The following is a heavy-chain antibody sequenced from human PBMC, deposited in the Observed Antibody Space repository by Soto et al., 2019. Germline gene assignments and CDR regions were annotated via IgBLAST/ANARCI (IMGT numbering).Heavy chain of an antibody. D-gene: IGHD3-16*01. CDR1: GYTFTSYG. V-gene: IGHV1-18*01. CDR2: ISAYNGNT. J-gene: IGHJ4*02. CDR3: ARVLTFSAPLDPKYYFDY. Sequence: GASVKVSCKASGYTFTSYGIGWVRQAPGQGLEWMGWISAYNGNTNYAQKLQGRVTMTTDTSTSTAYMELRSLRSDDTAVYYCARVLTFSAPLDPKYYFDYWGQGTLVTVSS.